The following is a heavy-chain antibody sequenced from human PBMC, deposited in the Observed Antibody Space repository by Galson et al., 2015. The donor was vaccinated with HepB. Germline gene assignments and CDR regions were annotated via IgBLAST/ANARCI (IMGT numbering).Heavy chain of an antibody. Sequence: SLRLSCAASGFTFSSYAMSWVRQAPGKGLEWVSAISGSGGSTYYADSVKGRFTISRDNSKNTLYLQMNSLRAEDTAVYYCAKDFALSYSIVGATPYWLGYSDYWGQGTLVTVSS. J-gene: IGHJ4*02. CDR1: GFTFSSYA. CDR2: ISGSGGST. CDR3: AKDFALSYSIVGATPYWLGYSDY. D-gene: IGHD1-26*01. V-gene: IGHV3-23*01.